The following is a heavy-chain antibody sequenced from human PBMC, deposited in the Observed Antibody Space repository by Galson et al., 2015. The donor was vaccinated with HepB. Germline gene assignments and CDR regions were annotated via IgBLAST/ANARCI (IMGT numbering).Heavy chain of an antibody. J-gene: IGHJ5*01. CDR1: GFSFSDYL. CDR3: TRMGGLGWQRTPNWFGA. CDR2: IKQKGSEK. Sequence: SLRLSCAASGFSFSDYLMGWVRQAPGKGLEWVANIKQKGSEKDYVDSVKGRFVIPRDNAHNSLYLQMDSLRVEDTAVYYCTRMGGLGWQRTPNWFGAWGHGTLVTVSS. D-gene: IGHD3-16*01. V-gene: IGHV3-7*01.